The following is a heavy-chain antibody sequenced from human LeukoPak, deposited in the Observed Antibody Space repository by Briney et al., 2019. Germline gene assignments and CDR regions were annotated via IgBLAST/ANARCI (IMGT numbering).Heavy chain of an antibody. CDR1: GGSISSAPYY. V-gene: IGHV4-30-2*01. Sequence: SQTLSLTCTVSGGSISSAPYYWSWIRQPPGKGLEWIGYIYHSGSTYYNPSLQSRVTISVDTSKNQFSLKLSSVTAADTAVYYCASLPTWLSTLPPFDGWGQGTLVTVPS. J-gene: IGHJ4*02. D-gene: IGHD3-22*01. CDR3: ASLPTWLSTLPPFDG. CDR2: IYHSGST.